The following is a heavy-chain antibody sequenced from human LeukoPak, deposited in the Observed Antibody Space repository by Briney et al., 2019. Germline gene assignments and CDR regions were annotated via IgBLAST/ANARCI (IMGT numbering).Heavy chain of an antibody. V-gene: IGHV3-23*01. D-gene: IGHD5-18*01. CDR1: GFTFSSYA. Sequence: GGSLRLSCAASGFTFSSYAMSWVRQAPGKGLEWVSAISGSGGSTYYADSAKGRFTISRDNSKNTLNLQMNSLRAEDTAVYYCAKGPDTAMDPAYFDYWGQGILVTVSS. CDR3: AKGPDTAMDPAYFDY. J-gene: IGHJ4*02. CDR2: ISGSGGST.